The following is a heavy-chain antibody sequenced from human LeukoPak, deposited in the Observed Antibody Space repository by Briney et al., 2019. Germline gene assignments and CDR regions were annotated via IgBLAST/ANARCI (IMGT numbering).Heavy chain of an antibody. Sequence: GASVKVSCKASGGTFSSYAISWVRQAPGQGLEWMGGIIPIFGTANYAQKFQGRVTITADESTSTAYMELSSLRSEDTAVYYCARAPSGYSSWFDPWGQGTLVTVSS. J-gene: IGHJ5*02. CDR1: GGTFSSYA. D-gene: IGHD6-19*01. CDR2: IIPIFGTA. V-gene: IGHV1-69*13. CDR3: ARAPSGYSSWFDP.